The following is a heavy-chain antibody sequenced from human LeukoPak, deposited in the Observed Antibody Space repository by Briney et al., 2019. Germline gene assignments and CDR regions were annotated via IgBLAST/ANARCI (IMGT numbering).Heavy chain of an antibody. CDR1: GFTFSVNS. J-gene: IGHJ6*02. D-gene: IGHD6-13*01. CDR3: ARDPRKYSSSWPDYYYYGMDV. Sequence: GGSLRLSCAASGFTFSVNSMNWVRQAPGKGLEWVSYISSTGGTIYYADSMKGRFTISRDNAKNSLYLQMNSLRAEDTAVYYCARDPRKYSSSWPDYYYYGMDVWGQGTTVTVSS. CDR2: ISSTGGTI. V-gene: IGHV3-48*04.